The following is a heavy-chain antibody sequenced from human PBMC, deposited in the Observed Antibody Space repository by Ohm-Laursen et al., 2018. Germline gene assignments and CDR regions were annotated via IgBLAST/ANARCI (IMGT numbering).Heavy chain of an antibody. Sequence: SLRLSCAAPGFTFSSYAMSWVRQAPGKGLEWVSAISGSGGSTYYADSVKGRFTISRDDSKNTLYLQMNSLRAEDTAVYYCAKDLEAGEDYWGQGTLVTVSS. CDR1: GFTFSSYA. V-gene: IGHV3-23*01. CDR3: AKDLEAGEDY. CDR2: ISGSGGST. J-gene: IGHJ4*02. D-gene: IGHD6-19*01.